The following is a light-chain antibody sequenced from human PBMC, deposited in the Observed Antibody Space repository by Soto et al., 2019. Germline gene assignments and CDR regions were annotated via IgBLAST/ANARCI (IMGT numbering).Light chain of an antibody. V-gene: IGLV3-25*02. CDR2: KDS. J-gene: IGLJ2*01. CDR3: QSSDTSVLHPVL. CDR1: ALPKQF. Sequence: SYELTQPPSVSVSPGQTARITCSGEALPKQFAYWYQQKPGQAPLLVIYKDSERPSGIPERFSGSSSGTTATLIIRGVQAEDAADYYCQSSDTSVLHPVLFGGGTKVTVL.